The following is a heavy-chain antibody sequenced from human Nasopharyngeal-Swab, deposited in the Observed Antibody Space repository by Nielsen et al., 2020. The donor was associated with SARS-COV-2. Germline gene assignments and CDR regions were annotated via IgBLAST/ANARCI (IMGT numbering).Heavy chain of an antibody. D-gene: IGHD3-10*01. CDR3: AKESAGTWFGEWAFDY. Sequence: GESLKISCAASGFTFSTYAMTWVRQAPGKGLQWVSSISGSGGSTYYADSVKGRFTISRDNSKNTLYLQMRSLRAEDTAVYYCAKESAGTWFGEWAFDYWGQGTLVTVSS. V-gene: IGHV3-23*01. J-gene: IGHJ4*02. CDR1: GFTFSTYA. CDR2: ISGSGGST.